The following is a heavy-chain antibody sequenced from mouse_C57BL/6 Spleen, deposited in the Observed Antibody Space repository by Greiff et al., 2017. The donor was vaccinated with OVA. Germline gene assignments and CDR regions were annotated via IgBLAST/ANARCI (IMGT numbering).Heavy chain of an antibody. CDR1: GYSITSGYY. V-gene: IGHV3-6*01. Sequence: EVKLQESGPGLVKPSQSLSLTCSVTGYSITSGYYWNWIRQFPGNKLEWMGYISYDGSNNYNPSLKNRISITRDTSKNQFFLKLNSVTTEDTATYYCAREGGYSNYGYFDYWGQGTTLTVSS. CDR2: ISYDGSN. D-gene: IGHD2-5*01. CDR3: AREGGYSNYGYFDY. J-gene: IGHJ2*01.